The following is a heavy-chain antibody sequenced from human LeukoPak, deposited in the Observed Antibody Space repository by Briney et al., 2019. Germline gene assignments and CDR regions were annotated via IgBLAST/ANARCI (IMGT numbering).Heavy chain of an antibody. J-gene: IGHJ6*03. CDR3: ARGALRYCSGGSCYAAPTYMDV. V-gene: IGHV1-18*01. CDR2: ISAYNGNT. Sequence: ASVKVSCKASGYTFTSYGISWVRQAPGQGLEWMGWISAYNGNTNYAQKLQGRVTMTTNTSTSTAYMELRSLRSDDTAVYYCARGALRYCSGGSCYAAPTYMDVWGKGTTVTVSS. CDR1: GYTFTSYG. D-gene: IGHD2-15*01.